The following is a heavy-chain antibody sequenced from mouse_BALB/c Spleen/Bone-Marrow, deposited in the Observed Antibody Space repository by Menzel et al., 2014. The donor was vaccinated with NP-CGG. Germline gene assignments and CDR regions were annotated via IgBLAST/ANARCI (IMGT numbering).Heavy chain of an antibody. J-gene: IGHJ2*01. CDR1: GFTFSGYG. CDR3: ARGRDWFDY. V-gene: IGHV5-6-3*01. D-gene: IGHD3-3*01. Sequence: EVQRVESGGGLVQPGGSLKLSCAASGFTFSGYGMSWVRQTPDKGLELVATISGSGSSTYYPDSVKGRFTISRDNARNTLYLQMSSLKSEDTAMYYCARGRDWFDYWGQGTTLTVSS. CDR2: ISGSGSST.